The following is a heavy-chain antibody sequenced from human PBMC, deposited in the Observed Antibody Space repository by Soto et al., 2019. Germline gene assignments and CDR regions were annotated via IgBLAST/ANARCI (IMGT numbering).Heavy chain of an antibody. CDR2: IYWDDDK. Sequence: QITLKESGPTLVKPTQTLTLTCTFSGFSLSSRGVGMGWIRQPPGKALEWLALIYWDDDKRYSPSLKRRLTVTKDTSKNQVVLTLTNMDPVDTATYYCAHRLKNYYDSSGSWGNDALDIWGQGTMVTVSS. CDR1: GFSLSSRGVG. V-gene: IGHV2-5*02. D-gene: IGHD3-22*01. CDR3: AHRLKNYYDSSGSWGNDALDI. J-gene: IGHJ3*02.